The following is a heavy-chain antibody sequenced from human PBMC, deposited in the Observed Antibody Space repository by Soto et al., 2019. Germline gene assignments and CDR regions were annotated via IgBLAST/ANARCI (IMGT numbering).Heavy chain of an antibody. V-gene: IGHV3-23*01. CDR1: GFNFKKFG. CDR3: AKADGEQWLLPHLDK. J-gene: IGHJ4*02. D-gene: IGHD6-19*01. CDR2: ISCCGGST. Sequence: EVQLLESGGGVVQPGGSLRLSCVASGFNFKKFGMRWVRQAPGEGLEWVSGISCCGGSTSYADSVKGRFSIARDDSTNTLSLQMNNLRVEDTAQYYCAKADGEQWLLPHLDKWGQGTLVTVS.